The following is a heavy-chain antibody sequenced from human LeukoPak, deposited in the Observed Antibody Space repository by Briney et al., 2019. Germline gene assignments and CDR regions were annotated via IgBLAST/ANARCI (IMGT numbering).Heavy chain of an antibody. CDR3: ARDLIYGGNSIN. V-gene: IGHV4-59*12. J-gene: IGHJ4*02. CDR1: GGSISNKY. D-gene: IGHD4-23*01. CDR2: IYYSGST. Sequence: SETLSLTCTVSGGSISNKYWSWIRQPPGKGLEWIGYIYYSGSTNYNPSLKSRVTISVDTSKNQFSLKLSSVTAADTAVYYCARDLIYGGNSINWGQGTLVTVSS.